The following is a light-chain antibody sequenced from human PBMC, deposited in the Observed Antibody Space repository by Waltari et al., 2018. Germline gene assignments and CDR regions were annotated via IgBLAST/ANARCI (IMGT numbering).Light chain of an antibody. CDR3: QSYDSNNHGV. V-gene: IGLV6-57*01. CDR2: EDY. J-gene: IGLJ3*02. CDR1: SGSIASNF. Sequence: NFMLTQPHSVSESPGKTVTISCTRSSGSIASNFVQWFQQRPGRSPTTVIYEDYQRPSGVPDRCSGSIDSSSNSASLTISGLKTEDEADYYCQSYDSNNHGVFGGGTKLTVL.